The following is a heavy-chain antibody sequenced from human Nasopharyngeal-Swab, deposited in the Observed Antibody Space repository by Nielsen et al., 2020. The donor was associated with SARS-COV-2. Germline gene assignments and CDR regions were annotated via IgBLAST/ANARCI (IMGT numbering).Heavy chain of an antibody. D-gene: IGHD4-23*01. V-gene: IGHV4-61*01. Sequence: SETLSLTCTVPGGSISSGSYYWSWIRQSPGKGLEWIGYLYNSGSIKYNPSLKSRVTISVDTSKNQFSLKLTSVTAADTAVYYCARLKTTVVTRHLYYFDYWGQGTLVTVSS. CDR2: LYNSGSI. CDR3: ARLKTTVVTRHLYYFDY. J-gene: IGHJ4*02. CDR1: GGSISSGSYY.